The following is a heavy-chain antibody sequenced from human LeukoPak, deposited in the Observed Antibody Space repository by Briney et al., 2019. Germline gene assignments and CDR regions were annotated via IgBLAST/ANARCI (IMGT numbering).Heavy chain of an antibody. CDR1: GFTFSSYG. J-gene: IGHJ4*02. Sequence: PGGSLRLSCAASGFTFSSYGMPWVRQAPGKGLEWVAVISYDGSNKYYADSVKGRFTISRDNSKNTLYLQMNSLRAEDTAVYYCAKTHRGASYYDSSGYYPLPDYWGQGTLVTVSS. V-gene: IGHV3-30*18. CDR3: AKTHRGASYYDSSGYYPLPDY. CDR2: ISYDGSNK. D-gene: IGHD3-22*01.